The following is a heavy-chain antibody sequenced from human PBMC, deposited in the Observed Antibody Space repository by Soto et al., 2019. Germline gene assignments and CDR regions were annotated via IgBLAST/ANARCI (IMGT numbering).Heavy chain of an antibody. CDR3: ARGPIVATTSPGFDY. V-gene: IGHV3-48*01. CDR2: ISSSSSTI. Sequence: GGSLRLSCAASGFTFSSYSMNWVRQAPGKGLEWVSYISSSSSTIYYADSVKGRFTISRDNAKNSLYLQMNSLRAEDTAVYYCARGPIVATTSPGFDYWGQGTLVTVSS. CDR1: GFTFSSYS. D-gene: IGHD5-12*01. J-gene: IGHJ4*02.